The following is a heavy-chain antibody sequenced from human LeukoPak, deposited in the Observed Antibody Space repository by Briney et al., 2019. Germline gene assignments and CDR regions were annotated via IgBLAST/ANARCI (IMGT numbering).Heavy chain of an antibody. CDR1: GYTFTSYG. V-gene: IGHV1-18*01. CDR2: ISAYNGNT. Sequence: ASVKVSCKASGYTFTSYGISWVRQAPGQGLEWMGWISAYNGNTNYAQKLQGRVTMTTDTSTSTAYMELRSLRSDDTAVYYCARDCGGDCSPNWFDPWGQGTLATVSS. D-gene: IGHD2-21*02. J-gene: IGHJ5*02. CDR3: ARDCGGDCSPNWFDP.